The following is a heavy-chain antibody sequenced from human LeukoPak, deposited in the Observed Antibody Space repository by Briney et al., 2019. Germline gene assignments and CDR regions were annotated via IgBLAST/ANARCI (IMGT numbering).Heavy chain of an antibody. CDR3: ARDSGTAAHPDP. CDR1: GYTFTSYA. CDR2: INAGNGNT. J-gene: IGHJ5*02. Sequence: ASVKVSCKASGYTFTSYAMHWVRQAPGQRLEWMGWINAGNGNTKYSQKFQGRVTITRDTSASSAYMELSSLRSEDTAVYYCARDSGTAAHPDPWGQGTLVTVSS. D-gene: IGHD6-6*01. V-gene: IGHV1-3*01.